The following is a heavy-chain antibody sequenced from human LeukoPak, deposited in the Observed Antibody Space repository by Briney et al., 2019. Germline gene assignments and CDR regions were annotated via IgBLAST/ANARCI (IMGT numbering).Heavy chain of an antibody. CDR1: GFSFSSYA. CDR3: ARVGGYSYGYHYYYYMDV. Sequence: GGSLRLSCAASGFSFSSYAMHWVRQPPGKGPEWVAIISNDGGSEYYADSVKGRFTISRDNSKNTLYLQMNSLRAEDTAVYYCARVGGYSYGYHYYYYMDVWGKGTTVTV. V-gene: IGHV3-30*07. CDR2: ISNDGGSE. D-gene: IGHD5-18*01. J-gene: IGHJ6*03.